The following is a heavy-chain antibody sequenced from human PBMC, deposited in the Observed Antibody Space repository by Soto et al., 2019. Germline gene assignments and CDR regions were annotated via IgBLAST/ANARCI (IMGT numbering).Heavy chain of an antibody. CDR1: GYTFTTYA. J-gene: IGHJ4*02. CDR3: AKELAFGDFWRGLEY. Sequence: QVQLVQSGAEVKKPGASVQVSCKASGYTFTTYALHWVRQARGERLEWMGWINAANGNTKYSKKFQGRVTITRDTSASTTYMELSSLRSEDTAVYYCAKELAFGDFWRGLEYWGQGALGSVAS. CDR2: INAANGNT. D-gene: IGHD3-3*01. V-gene: IGHV1-3*01.